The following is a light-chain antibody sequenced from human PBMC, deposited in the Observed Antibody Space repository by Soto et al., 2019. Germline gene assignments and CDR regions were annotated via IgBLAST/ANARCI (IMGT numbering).Light chain of an antibody. V-gene: IGLV2-8*01. Sequence: QSALTQPPSASGSPGQSVTISCTGTSSDVGGYDYVSWYQQYPGKGPKLIIYEVNNRPSGVSDRFSGSKSGNKASLTISNLEAEDESDYYCGSYTSTDTPFVFGTGTKVTV. J-gene: IGLJ1*01. CDR3: GSYTSTDTPFV. CDR1: SSDVGGYDY. CDR2: EVN.